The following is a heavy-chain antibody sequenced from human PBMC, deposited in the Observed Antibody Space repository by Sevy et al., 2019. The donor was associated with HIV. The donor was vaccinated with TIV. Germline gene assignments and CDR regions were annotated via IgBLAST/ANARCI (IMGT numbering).Heavy chain of an antibody. Sequence: GGSLRLSCAASGFTFSSFGMHWDRQAPGKGLEWVSFISYDGSNKKYATSVKGRLTVSRDKSKNTLYLQMNSLRAEDTAVYYCAKDLDYFDSSAGPSSLIYNYYYGLEDWGPGTTVTVSS. D-gene: IGHD3-22*01. V-gene: IGHV3-30*18. J-gene: IGHJ6*02. CDR2: ISYDGSNK. CDR3: AKDLDYFDSSAGPSSLIYNYYYGLED. CDR1: GFTFSSFG.